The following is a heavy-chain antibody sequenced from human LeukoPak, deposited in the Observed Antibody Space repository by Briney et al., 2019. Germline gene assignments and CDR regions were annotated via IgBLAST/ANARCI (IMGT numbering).Heavy chain of an antibody. CDR1: GYTFTSYD. V-gene: IGHV1-8*01. CDR3: ARGPAYGSGSYGSDY. D-gene: IGHD3-10*01. Sequence: ASVKVSCKASGYTFTSYDINWVRQATGQGLEGMGWMNPNGGNTGYAQKFQGRVTMTRNTSISTAYMELSSLRSEDTAVYYCARGPAYGSGSYGSDYWGQGTLVTVSS. J-gene: IGHJ4*02. CDR2: MNPNGGNT.